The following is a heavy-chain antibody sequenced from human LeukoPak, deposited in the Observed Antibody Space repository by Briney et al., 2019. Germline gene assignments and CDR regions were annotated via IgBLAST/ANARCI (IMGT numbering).Heavy chain of an antibody. D-gene: IGHD6-19*01. CDR2: MNPNSGNT. J-gene: IGHJ4*02. CDR1: GYTFTSYD. CDR3: ARGRLSVRAVAGRGGY. V-gene: IGHV1-8*01. Sequence: ASVKVSCKASGYTFTSYDINWVRQATGQGLEWMGWMNPNSGNTGYAQKFQGRVTMTRNTSISTAYMELSSLRSEDTAVYYCARGRLSVRAVAGRGGYWGQGTLVTVSS.